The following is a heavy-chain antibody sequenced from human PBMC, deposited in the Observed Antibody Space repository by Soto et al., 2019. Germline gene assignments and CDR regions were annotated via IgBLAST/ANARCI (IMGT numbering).Heavy chain of an antibody. D-gene: IGHD3-22*01. CDR2: INYSGTT. Sequence: PSETLSLTCTVSGGSINSGDYYWSWIRQPPGKGLEWIGYINYSGTTYYNPSLKSRVTISVDTSKNQFSLRLSSVTAADTAVYFCAREAKYDTRGLDSWGRGTLVTVSS. CDR1: GGSINSGDYY. J-gene: IGHJ4*02. CDR3: AREAKYDTRGLDS. V-gene: IGHV4-30-4*01.